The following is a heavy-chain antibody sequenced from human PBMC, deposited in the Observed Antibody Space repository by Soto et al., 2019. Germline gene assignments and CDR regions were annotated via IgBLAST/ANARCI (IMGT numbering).Heavy chain of an antibody. V-gene: IGHV1-18*04. Sequence: ASVKVSCKASGYTFTSYGISWVRQAPGQGLEWMGWISAYNGNTNDAQKLQGRVTMTTDTSTSTAYMELRSLRSDDTAVYYCARDCSSTSCSNYYYYYGMDVWGQGTTVTV. D-gene: IGHD2-2*01. CDR2: ISAYNGNT. CDR1: GYTFTSYG. J-gene: IGHJ6*02. CDR3: ARDCSSTSCSNYYYYYGMDV.